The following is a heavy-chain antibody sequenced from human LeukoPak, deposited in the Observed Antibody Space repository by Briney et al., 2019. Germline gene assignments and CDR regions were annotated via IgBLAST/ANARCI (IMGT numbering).Heavy chain of an antibody. D-gene: IGHD2-15*01. CDR3: ARGYCSGGTCYLVENWFDP. CDR2: INPNSGDT. V-gene: IGHV1-2*06. CDR1: GYTFTVYY. Sequence: ASVKASCKATGYTFTVYYMYWVRKAPGPGLKRMGRINPNSGDTDYAQNFQGRVTMTRDTSISTAYMELTNLRSDDTAVYYCARGYCSGGTCYLVENWFDPWGQGTLVTVSS. J-gene: IGHJ5*02.